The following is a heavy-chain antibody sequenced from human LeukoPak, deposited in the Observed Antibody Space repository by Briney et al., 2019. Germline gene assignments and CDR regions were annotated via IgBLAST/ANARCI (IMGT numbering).Heavy chain of an antibody. CDR2: IYYSGST. V-gene: IGHV4-59*12. J-gene: IGHJ4*02. CDR1: GDSITGFY. CDR3: AREPTYYDFWSGYYTPPYYFDY. D-gene: IGHD3-3*01. Sequence: SETLSLTCTVSGDSITGFYWNWIRQPPGKGLEWIGYIYYSGSTNYNPSLKSRVTISVGTSKNQFSLKLSSVTAADTAVYYCAREPTYYDFWSGYYTPPYYFDYWGQGTLVTVSS.